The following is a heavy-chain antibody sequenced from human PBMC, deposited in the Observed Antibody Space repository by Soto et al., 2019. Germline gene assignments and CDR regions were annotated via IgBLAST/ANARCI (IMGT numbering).Heavy chain of an antibody. CDR1: GYTFTSYG. CDR3: AADMAPTDPQNWVDP. CDR2: ISAYNGNT. Sequence: ASVKVSCKASGYTFTSYGISWVRQAPGQGLEWMGWISAYNGNTNYAQKLQGRVTMTTDTSTSTAYMELRSLRSEDTAVYYCAADMAPTDPQNWVDPWGQGTLVTVSS. J-gene: IGHJ5*02. V-gene: IGHV1-18*01. D-gene: IGHD2-21*02.